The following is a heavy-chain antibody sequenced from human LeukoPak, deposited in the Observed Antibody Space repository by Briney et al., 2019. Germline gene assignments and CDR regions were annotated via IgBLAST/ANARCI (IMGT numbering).Heavy chain of an antibody. V-gene: IGHV4-30-2*01. CDR1: GGSISSGGYY. D-gene: IGHD2-21*02. Sequence: PSQTLSLTCTVSGGSISSGGYYWSWIRQPPGKGLEWIGYIYHSGSTYYNPSLKSRVTISVDRSKNQFSLKLSSVTAADTAVYYCAGASLAYCGGDCYYYWYFDLWGRGTLVTVSS. CDR2: IYHSGST. J-gene: IGHJ2*01. CDR3: AGASLAYCGGDCYYYWYFDL.